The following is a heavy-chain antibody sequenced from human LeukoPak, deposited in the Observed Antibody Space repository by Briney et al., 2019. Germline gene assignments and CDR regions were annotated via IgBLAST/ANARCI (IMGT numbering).Heavy chain of an antibody. CDR1: GFTFSSYA. V-gene: IGHV3-23*01. J-gene: IGHJ4*02. CDR2: ISGSGGST. Sequence: GGSLRLSCAASGFTFSSYAMSWVRQAPGKGLEWVSAISGSGGSTYYADSVKGRFTISRDNSKNTLYLQMNSLRAEDTAVCYCAKDLHGGLLWFGDLDYWGQGTLVTVSS. D-gene: IGHD3-10*01. CDR3: AKDLHGGLLWFGDLDY.